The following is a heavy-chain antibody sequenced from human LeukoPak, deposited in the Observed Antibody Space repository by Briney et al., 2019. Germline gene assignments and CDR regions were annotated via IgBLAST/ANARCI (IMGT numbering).Heavy chain of an antibody. Sequence: PSETLSLTCTVSGGSISSHYWSWIRQPPGKGLEWIGYIYYSGSTNCNPSLKSRVTISVDTSKNQFSLKLSSVTAADTAVYHCARDSEDYFDYWGQGTLVTVSS. V-gene: IGHV4-59*11. J-gene: IGHJ4*02. CDR2: IYYSGST. CDR1: GGSISSHY. CDR3: ARDSEDYFDY.